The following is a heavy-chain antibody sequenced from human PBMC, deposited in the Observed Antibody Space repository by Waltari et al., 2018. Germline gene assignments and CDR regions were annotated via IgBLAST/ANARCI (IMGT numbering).Heavy chain of an antibody. CDR3: ASVVVPSRYYWFDP. D-gene: IGHD2-2*01. CDR1: GFSFTTYA. V-gene: IGHV3-23*05. J-gene: IGHJ5*02. CDR2: SNFSGSHT. Sequence: EVQLLESGGTLLQPGGSLRLSCAVSGFSFTTYAMSWVRQAPGKGREGSSGSNFSGSHTYYADSVKGRFTISRDNYKNTLDLQMNSLRSEDTAVYYCASVVVPSRYYWFDPWGQGTRVTVSS.